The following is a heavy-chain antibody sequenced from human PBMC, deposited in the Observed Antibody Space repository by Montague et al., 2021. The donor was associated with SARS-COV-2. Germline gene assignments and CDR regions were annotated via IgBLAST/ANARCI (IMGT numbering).Heavy chain of an antibody. J-gene: IGHJ6*02. Sequence: VKPTPTLTLTCSFSGFSLSNTGAGVSWIRQPPGKALEWLALIYWDDDKRYSPSLMSMLTVTKDTSRNQVVLTMTNMDAVDTGTYFCAHTKIFLRDCVCRYHGMDVWGQGTTVTVSS. CDR2: IYWDDDK. D-gene: IGHD2-21*02. V-gene: IGHV2-5*02. CDR3: AHTKIFLRDCVCRYHGMDV. CDR1: GFSLSNTGAG.